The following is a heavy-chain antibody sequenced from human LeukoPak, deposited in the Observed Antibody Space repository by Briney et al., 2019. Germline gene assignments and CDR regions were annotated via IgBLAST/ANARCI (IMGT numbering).Heavy chain of an antibody. Sequence: PSETLSLTCAVYGGSFSGYYWSWIRQPPGKGLEWLGEINHSGSTNYNPSLKSRVTISVDTSKNQFSLKLSSVTAADTAVYYCARRPRYDYVWGSYRYYYFDYWGQGTLVTVSS. J-gene: IGHJ4*02. CDR1: GGSFSGYY. D-gene: IGHD3-16*02. CDR2: INHSGST. V-gene: IGHV4-34*01. CDR3: ARRPRYDYVWGSYRYYYFDY.